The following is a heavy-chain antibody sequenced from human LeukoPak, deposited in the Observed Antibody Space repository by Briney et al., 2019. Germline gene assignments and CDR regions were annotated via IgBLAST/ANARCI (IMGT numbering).Heavy chain of an antibody. Sequence: RASVKASCKASGYTFTSYGISWVRQAPGQGLEWMGWISAYNGNTNYAQKLQGRVTMTTDTSTSTAYMELRSLRSDDTAVYYCARTETHYYGSGSYWPNSAPLDYWGQGTLVTVSS. V-gene: IGHV1-18*01. CDR1: GYTFTSYG. D-gene: IGHD3-10*01. CDR2: ISAYNGNT. J-gene: IGHJ4*02. CDR3: ARTETHYYGSGSYWPNSAPLDY.